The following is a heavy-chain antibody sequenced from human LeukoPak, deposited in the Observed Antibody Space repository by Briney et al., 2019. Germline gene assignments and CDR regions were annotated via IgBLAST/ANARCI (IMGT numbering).Heavy chain of an antibody. CDR3: ARRVAVAGEEYYYYGMDV. J-gene: IGHJ6*02. V-gene: IGHV4-39*01. D-gene: IGHD6-19*01. CDR1: GGSISSSSYY. CDR2: IYYSGTT. Sequence: SETLSLTCSVSGGSISSSSYYWGWIRQPPGKGLEWIGSIYYSGTTYYNLSLKSRVTISVDTSKNQFSLKLSSVTAADTAVYYCARRVAVAGEEYYYYGMDVWGQGTTVTVSS.